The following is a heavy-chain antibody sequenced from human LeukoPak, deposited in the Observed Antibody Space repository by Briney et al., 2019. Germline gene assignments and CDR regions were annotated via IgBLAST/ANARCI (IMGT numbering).Heavy chain of an antibody. Sequence: GGSLRLSCAASGFTFSSAAMSWVRQAPGRGLEWVSASSNNGGYTYYADSVQGRFTISRDNSKSTLCLQMNSLRAEDTAVYYCPKQLGYCSDGSCYFPYWGQGTLVTVSS. D-gene: IGHD2-15*01. CDR1: GFTFSSAA. CDR3: PKQLGYCSDGSCYFPY. V-gene: IGHV3-23*01. J-gene: IGHJ4*02. CDR2: SSNNGGYT.